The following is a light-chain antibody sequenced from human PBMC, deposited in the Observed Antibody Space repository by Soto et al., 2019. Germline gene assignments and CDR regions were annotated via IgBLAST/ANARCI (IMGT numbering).Light chain of an antibody. CDR1: SSNIGAGYD. V-gene: IGLV1-40*01. J-gene: IGLJ1*01. CDR2: GNS. CDR3: QSYDSSLSAYV. Sequence: QSVLTQPPSASGTPGQRVTISCTGSSSNIGAGYDVHWYQQLPGTAPKLLIYGNSNRPSGVPDRFSGSKSGTSASLAITGLQAEDEADYYCQSYDSSLSAYVFGTGTKSPS.